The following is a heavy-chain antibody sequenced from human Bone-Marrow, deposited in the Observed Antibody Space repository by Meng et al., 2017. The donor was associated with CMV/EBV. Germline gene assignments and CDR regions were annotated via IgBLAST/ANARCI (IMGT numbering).Heavy chain of an antibody. D-gene: IGHD2-2*01. CDR3: ARGGYQLLSIASSGFDP. J-gene: IGHJ5*02. Sequence: ASVKVSCKASGYTFTGYYMHWVRQAPGQGLEWMGWINPNSGGTNYAQKFQGRVTMTRDTSISTAYMELSRLRSDDTAVYYCARGGYQLLSIASSGFDPWGQGTLVTGSS. V-gene: IGHV1-2*02. CDR1: GYTFTGYY. CDR2: INPNSGGT.